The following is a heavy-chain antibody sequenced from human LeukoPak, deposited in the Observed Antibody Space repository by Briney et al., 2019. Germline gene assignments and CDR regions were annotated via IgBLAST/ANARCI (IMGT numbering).Heavy chain of an antibody. V-gene: IGHV1-69*04. Sequence: SVKVSCKASGYTFTSYGISWVRQAPGQGLEWMGRIIPILGIANYAQKFQGRVTITADKSTSTAYMELSSLRSEDTAVYYCATPNGVASRYYFDYWGQGTLVTVSS. CDR1: GYTFTSYG. D-gene: IGHD3-3*01. CDR2: IIPILGIA. CDR3: ATPNGVASRYYFDY. J-gene: IGHJ4*02.